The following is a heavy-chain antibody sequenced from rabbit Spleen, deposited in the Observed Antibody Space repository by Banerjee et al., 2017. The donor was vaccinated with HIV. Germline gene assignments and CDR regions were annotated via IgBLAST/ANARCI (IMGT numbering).Heavy chain of an antibody. CDR3: VREVAGKFNL. J-gene: IGHJ4*01. D-gene: IGHD4-1*01. Sequence: QLVESGGGLVQPGGSLKLTCTASGFDFSRYYVSWVRQAPGKGLEWIGDIDPVFGIAVYASWVNGRFTISSHNAQNTLYLQLNSLTAADTATYFCVREVAGKFNLWGQGTLVTVS. CDR2: IDPVFGIA. CDR1: GFDFSRYY. V-gene: IGHV1S7*01.